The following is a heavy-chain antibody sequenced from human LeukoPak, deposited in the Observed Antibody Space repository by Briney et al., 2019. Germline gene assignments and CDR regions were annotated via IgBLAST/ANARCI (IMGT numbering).Heavy chain of an antibody. Sequence: ASVKVSFKASGYTFTSYGISWVRQAPGQGREWMGWISAYNGNTNYAQKLQGRVTMTTDTSTSTAYMELRSLRSDDTAVYYCARIPYSSGWFDAFDIWGQGTMVTVSS. V-gene: IGHV1-18*04. D-gene: IGHD6-19*01. CDR3: ARIPYSSGWFDAFDI. CDR1: GYTFTSYG. J-gene: IGHJ3*02. CDR2: ISAYNGNT.